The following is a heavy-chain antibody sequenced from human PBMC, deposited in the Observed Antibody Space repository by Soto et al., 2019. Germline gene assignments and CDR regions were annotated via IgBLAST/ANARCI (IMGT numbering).Heavy chain of an antibody. D-gene: IGHD2-15*01. J-gene: IGHJ4*02. CDR3: AKGGWLEY. CDR2: FSSSGGNT. Sequence: GGSLRLSCPASGFTFSESNISWVRQAPGKGLEWVSAFSSSGGNTYYADSVKGRFTISRDNSKNTLYLQTNSLRAEDTAVYYCAKGGWLEYWGQGALVTVSS. V-gene: IGHV3-23*01. CDR1: GFTFSESN.